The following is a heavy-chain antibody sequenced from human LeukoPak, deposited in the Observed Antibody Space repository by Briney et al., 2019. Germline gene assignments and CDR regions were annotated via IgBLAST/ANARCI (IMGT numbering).Heavy chain of an antibody. J-gene: IGHJ4*02. CDR2: IYYSGST. CDR1: GGSISSSNYY. Sequence: PSETLSLTCTVSGGSISSSNYYWGWIRQPPGKGLEWIGSIYYSGSTYSNPSLKSRVTISLDTSKNQFSLKLSSVTAADTAVYYCARGSGLSIAARRIFFHWGQGTLVTVSS. D-gene: IGHD6-6*01. V-gene: IGHV4-39*07. CDR3: ARGSGLSIAARRIFFH.